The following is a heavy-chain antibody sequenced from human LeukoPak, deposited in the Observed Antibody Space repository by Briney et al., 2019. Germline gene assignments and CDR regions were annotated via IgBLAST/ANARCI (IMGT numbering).Heavy chain of an antibody. D-gene: IGHD3-9*01. CDR3: ARMRVGGDYYDILTGYHFDY. V-gene: IGHV4-59*12. J-gene: IGHJ4*02. CDR1: GGSITSYY. CDR2: IYYSGST. Sequence: SETLSLTCSVSGGSITSYYWNWIRQPPGKGLEWIGHIYYSGSTNYNPSLRSRVLISVDTSKNQFSLKLSSVTAADTAVYYCARMRVGGDYYDILTGYHFDYWGQGTLVTVSS.